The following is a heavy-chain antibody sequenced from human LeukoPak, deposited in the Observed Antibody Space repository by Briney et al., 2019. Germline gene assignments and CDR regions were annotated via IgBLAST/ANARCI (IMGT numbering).Heavy chain of an antibody. CDR1: GFTFNTFA. Sequence: GGSLRLSCAASGFTFNTFAMTWVRQAPGKGLEWVSSISGSGTTSYYADSVKGRFTISRDNSNYTLFLQMNSPRAEDTALYYCVKDANYYDSSGYLIPFDYWGLGTLVTVSS. D-gene: IGHD3-22*01. J-gene: IGHJ4*02. CDR3: VKDANYYDSSGYLIPFDY. V-gene: IGHV3-23*01. CDR2: ISGSGTTS.